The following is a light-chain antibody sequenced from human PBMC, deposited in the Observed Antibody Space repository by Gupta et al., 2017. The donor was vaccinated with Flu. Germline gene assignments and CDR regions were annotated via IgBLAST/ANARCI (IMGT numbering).Light chain of an antibody. CDR3: QQYYSIPYT. J-gene: IGKJ2*01. CDR1: QSRLYSSNNKNY. Sequence: SLGERATINCKSSQSRLYSSNNKNYLAWYQQKPGQPPKKLIYWASTRESGVPDRFSGSGSGTDFTLTISSLQAEDVAVYYCQQYYSIPYTFGQGTKLEIK. V-gene: IGKV4-1*01. CDR2: WAS.